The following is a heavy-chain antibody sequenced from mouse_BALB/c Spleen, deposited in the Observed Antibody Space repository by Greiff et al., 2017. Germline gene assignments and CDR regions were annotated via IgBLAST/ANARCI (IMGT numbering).Heavy chain of an antibody. CDR2: IWAGGST. Sequence: QVKLKESGPGLVAPSQSLSITCTVSGFSLTSYGVHWVRQPPGKGLEWLGVIWAGGSTNYNSALMSRLSISKDNSKSQVFLKMNSLQTDDTAMYYCATYGKFAYWGQGTLVTVSA. CDR1: GFSLTSYG. CDR3: ATYGKFAY. D-gene: IGHD2-1*01. J-gene: IGHJ3*01. V-gene: IGHV2-9*02.